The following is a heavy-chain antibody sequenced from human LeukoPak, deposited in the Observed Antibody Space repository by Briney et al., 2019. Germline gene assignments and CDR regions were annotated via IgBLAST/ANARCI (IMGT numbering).Heavy chain of an antibody. CDR1: GGSISNYY. CDR3: ARGGNYGDYDGCFYY. J-gene: IGHJ4*02. Sequence: PSETLSLTCTVSGGSISNYYWSWIRQPPGKGLEWIGYIYYSGTTNYNPSLKSRVTISVDTSKNQVSLKLSSVTAAGTAVYYCARGGNYGDYDGCFYYWGQGTLVTVSS. D-gene: IGHD4-17*01. V-gene: IGHV4-59*08. CDR2: IYYSGTT.